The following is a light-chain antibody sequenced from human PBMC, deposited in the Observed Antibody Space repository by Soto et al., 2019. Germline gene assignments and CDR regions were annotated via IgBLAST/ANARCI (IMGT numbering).Light chain of an antibody. CDR1: QSVGSN. CDR2: GAS. Sequence: TEVRQSVAKGYGSEGERGTLSCRVSQSVGSNLAWYQQKPGQAPRLLIYGASTRATGIPARFSGSGSGTEFTLTITSLQSEDFAVYYCQQYNTWPPWTFGQGTKVDIK. CDR3: QQYNTWPPWT. V-gene: IGKV3-15*01. J-gene: IGKJ1*01.